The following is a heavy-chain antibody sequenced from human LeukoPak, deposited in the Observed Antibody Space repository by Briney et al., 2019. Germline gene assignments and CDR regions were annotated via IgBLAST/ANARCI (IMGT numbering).Heavy chain of an antibody. V-gene: IGHV1-69*13. D-gene: IGHD5-12*01. CDR3: ARRPSGYDFVGHFDY. Sequence: ASVKVSCKASGGTFSSYAISWVRQAPGQGLEWMGGIIPIFGTANYAQKFQGRVTITADESTSTAYMELSSLRSEDTAVYYCARRPSGYDFVGHFDYWGQGTLVTVPS. CDR2: IIPIFGTA. CDR1: GGTFSSYA. J-gene: IGHJ4*02.